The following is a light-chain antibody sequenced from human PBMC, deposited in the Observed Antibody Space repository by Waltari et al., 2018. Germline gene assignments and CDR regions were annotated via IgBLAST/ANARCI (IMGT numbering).Light chain of an antibody. CDR1: SSDVGNYDY. Sequence: QSALTRPASVSGSPGQSITISCTGTSSDVGNYDYVSWYQQYSGKAPKLMIYDVRHGPSGVFERFSGSKSGNTASLTISGLQAEDEADYYCSSYTSSDTYVFGTGTKVTVL. CDR2: DVR. CDR3: SSYTSSDTYV. J-gene: IGLJ1*01. V-gene: IGLV2-14*01.